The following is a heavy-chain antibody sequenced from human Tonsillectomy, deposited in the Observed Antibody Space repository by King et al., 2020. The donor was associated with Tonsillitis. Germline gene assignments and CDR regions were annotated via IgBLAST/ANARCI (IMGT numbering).Heavy chain of an antibody. CDR1: GFSLTTRGMC. J-gene: IGHJ6*02. CDR3: ARSWGEYGDNNYFYYYGMDV. D-gene: IGHD3-16*01. Sequence: TLKESGPALVKPTQTLTLTCTFSGFSLTTRGMCVSWIRQPPGKALEWLALIDWDDDKYYITSLKTRLPITKDTSKNQVVLTMTNMDPVETATYYCARSWGEYGDNNYFYYYGMDVWGQGTTVTVSS. V-gene: IGHV2-70*01. CDR2: IDWDDDK.